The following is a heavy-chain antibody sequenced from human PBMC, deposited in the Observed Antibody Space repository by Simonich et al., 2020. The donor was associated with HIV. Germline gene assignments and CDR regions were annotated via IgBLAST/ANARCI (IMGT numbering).Heavy chain of an antibody. CDR3: ARGLAARLSHFDY. CDR2: IYRSGST. Sequence: QVQLQESGPGLVKPSETLSLTCAVSGYSISRGYYWGWIRQPPGKGLEWIGSIYRSGSTYSNPSLKRRVTISVDTSKNQFSLTLSSVTAADTAVYYCARGLAARLSHFDYWGQGTLVTVSS. J-gene: IGHJ4*02. V-gene: IGHV4-38-2*01. CDR1: GYSISRGYY. D-gene: IGHD6-6*01.